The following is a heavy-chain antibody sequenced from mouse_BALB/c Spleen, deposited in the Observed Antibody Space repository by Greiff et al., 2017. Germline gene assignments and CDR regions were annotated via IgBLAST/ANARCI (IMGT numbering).Heavy chain of an antibody. CDR3: ARLTATHAMDY. V-gene: IGHV3-2*02. D-gene: IGHD1-2*01. CDR2: ISYSGST. J-gene: IGHJ4*01. Sequence: DVKLQESGPGLVKPSQSLSLTCTVTGYSITSDYAWNWIRQFPGNKLEWMGYISYSGSTSYNPSLKSRISITRDTSKNQFFLQLNSVTTEDTATYYCARLTATHAMDYWGQGTSVTVSS. CDR1: GYSITSDYA.